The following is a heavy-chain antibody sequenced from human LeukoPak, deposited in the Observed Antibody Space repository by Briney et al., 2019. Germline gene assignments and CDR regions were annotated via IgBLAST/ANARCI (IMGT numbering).Heavy chain of an antibody. J-gene: IGHJ4*02. D-gene: IGHD2/OR15-2a*01. V-gene: IGHV3-7*03. CDR1: GFTFSSNW. Sequence: GGSLRLSCAASGFTFSSNWMSWVRQAPGKGLEWVANIKEDGSEKYYVDSVKGRFTISRDNAKNSLYMQMNSLRAEDTAVYYCARDRSMGFWGRGTLVTVSS. CDR2: IKEDGSEK. CDR3: ARDRSMGF.